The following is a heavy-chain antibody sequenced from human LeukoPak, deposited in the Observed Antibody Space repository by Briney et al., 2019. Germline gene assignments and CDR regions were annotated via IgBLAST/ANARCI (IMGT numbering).Heavy chain of an antibody. V-gene: IGHV3-23*01. D-gene: IGHD1-1*01. CDR3: ARYITGPNTAFDI. J-gene: IGHJ3*02. Sequence: GGSLRLSCVASEFTFSSHAMSWVRQAPGKGLEWVSTISNSGGNTYYAGSMKARFSISRDNSKDTLYLQMDSLRVDDTAVYYCARYITGPNTAFDIWGQGTRVTASS. CDR1: EFTFSSHA. CDR2: ISNSGGNT.